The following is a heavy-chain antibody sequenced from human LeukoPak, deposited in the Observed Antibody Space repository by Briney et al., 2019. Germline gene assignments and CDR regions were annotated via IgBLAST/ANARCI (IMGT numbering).Heavy chain of an antibody. CDR1: GFTFSSYW. CDR3: ARHEGKYYYDSSGYSFDY. V-gene: IGHV4-39*01. D-gene: IGHD3-22*01. Sequence: GSLRLSCAASGFTFSSYWMSWIRQPPGKGLEWIGGIYYSGSTYCNPSLKSRVTISVDTSKNQFSLKLSSVTAADTAVYYCARHEGKYYYDSSGYSFDYWGQGTLVTVSS. CDR2: IYYSGST. J-gene: IGHJ4*02.